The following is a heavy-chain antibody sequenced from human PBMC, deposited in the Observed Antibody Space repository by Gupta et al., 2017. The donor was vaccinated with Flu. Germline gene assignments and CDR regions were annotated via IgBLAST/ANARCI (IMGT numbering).Heavy chain of an antibody. CDR1: GGSIISSDDY. CDR2: VYYVGST. Sequence: TCTVSGGSIISSDDYGSWIRQPPGKGLEYIGSVYYVGSTYYNVFLKSRVTISIDTSKNQFSLRLAAVTAEDTAVYYCARSDDYFDHWGPGALVTVSS. J-gene: IGHJ4*02. CDR3: ARSDDYFDH. V-gene: IGHV4-39*01.